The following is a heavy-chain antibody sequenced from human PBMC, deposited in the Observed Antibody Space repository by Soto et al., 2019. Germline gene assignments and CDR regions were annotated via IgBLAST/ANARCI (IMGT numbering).Heavy chain of an antibody. CDR1: GFTFSTYA. V-gene: IGHV3-23*01. CDR3: GKGPIYDFSTGSNYYMDV. J-gene: IGHJ6*03. Sequence: GGSLRLSCVASGFTFSTYAMGWVRQAPGKGLQWVSAISGSGGSTYFADSVKGRFAISRDNSKNTLYLQMNTLRAEDTAVYSSGKGPIYDFSTGSNYYMDVWGKGTTVTFSS. CDR2: ISGSGGST. D-gene: IGHD3-3*01.